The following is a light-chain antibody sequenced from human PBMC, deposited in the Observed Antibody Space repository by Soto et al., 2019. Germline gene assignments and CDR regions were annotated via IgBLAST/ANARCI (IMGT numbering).Light chain of an antibody. CDR3: HLYNRSPYN. J-gene: IGKJ2*01. Sequence: EIVLAQSPATLSLSPGERATLSCRASQDISNFLAWYQQRPGQAPRLLIYDASNRATGIPARFSGSGSGTDFTLTISRLEPEDVGVFYCHLYNRSPYNFGQGTKLEIK. CDR2: DAS. V-gene: IGKV3-11*01. CDR1: QDISNF.